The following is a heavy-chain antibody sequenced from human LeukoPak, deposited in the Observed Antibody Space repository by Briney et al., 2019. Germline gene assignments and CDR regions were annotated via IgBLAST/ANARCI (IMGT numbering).Heavy chain of an antibody. CDR3: ARRGPYYYDSSGSPFDY. CDR2: INPNSGGT. D-gene: IGHD3-22*01. CDR1: GYTFTSYY. J-gene: IGHJ4*02. Sequence: ASVKVSCTASGYTFTSYYMHWVRQAPGQGLEWMGWINPNSGGTNYAQKFQGRVTMTRDTSISTAYMELSGLRSDDTAVYYCARRGPYYYDSSGSPFDYWGQGTLVTVSS. V-gene: IGHV1-2*02.